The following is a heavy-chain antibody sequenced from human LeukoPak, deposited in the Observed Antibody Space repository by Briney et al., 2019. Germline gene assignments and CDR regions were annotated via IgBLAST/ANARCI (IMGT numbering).Heavy chain of an antibody. CDR3: ARDRASGHPFDY. J-gene: IGHJ4*02. CDR2: SGADNGKT. D-gene: IGHD3-10*01. V-gene: IGHV1-18*01. Sequence: ASVKLSCTPSRYTFTTYGISWLRQAPGQRLEWMGWSGADNGKTNYAQKLQGIVTMTTDTSKRTAYMELRSLRSDDTAVYYCARDRASGHPFDYWGQGTLVTVSS. CDR1: RYTFTTYG.